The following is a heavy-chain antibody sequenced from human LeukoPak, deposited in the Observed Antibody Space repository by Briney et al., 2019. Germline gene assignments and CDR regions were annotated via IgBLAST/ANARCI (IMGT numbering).Heavy chain of an antibody. CDR3: AREEGYCSSTTCSAPFDY. CDR1: RYTFTGYY. Sequence: GASVKVSCKASRYTFTGYYMHWVRQAPGQGLEWMGWINPNSGGTNYARKFQGRVTMTRDTSISTAYMELSRLRSDDTAVYYCAREEGYCSSTTCSAPFDYWGQGTLVTVSS. J-gene: IGHJ4*02. V-gene: IGHV1-2*02. CDR2: INPNSGGT. D-gene: IGHD2-2*01.